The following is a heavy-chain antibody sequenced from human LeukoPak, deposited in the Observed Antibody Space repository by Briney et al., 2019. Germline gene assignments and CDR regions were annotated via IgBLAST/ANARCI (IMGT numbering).Heavy chain of an antibody. J-gene: IGHJ4*02. CDR3: TTTPLSGDY. V-gene: IGHV3-7*03. D-gene: IGHD1-1*01. CDR2: IKQDGSEK. CDR1: GFTFSSYW. Sequence: GGSLRLSCAASGFTFSSYWMSWVRQAPGKGLEWVANIKQDGSEKYYVDSVKGRFTISRDNAKNSLFLQMNSLKTEDTAMYYCTTTPLSGDYWGQGTLVTVSS.